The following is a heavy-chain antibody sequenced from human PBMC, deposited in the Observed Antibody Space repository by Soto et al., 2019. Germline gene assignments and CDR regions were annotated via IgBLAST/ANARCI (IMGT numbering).Heavy chain of an antibody. J-gene: IGHJ4*02. CDR1: GGTFSNDI. Sequence: SVKVSCKTSGGTFSNDIITWVRQAPGQGLEWMGRIIPLLDTTNYAQKFQGRVTMTRDTSTSTVYMELSSLRSEDTAVYYCARGLASMVGTYWGQGTLVTVSS. V-gene: IGHV1-69*08. D-gene: IGHD6-19*01. CDR3: ARGLASMVGTY. CDR2: IIPLLDTT.